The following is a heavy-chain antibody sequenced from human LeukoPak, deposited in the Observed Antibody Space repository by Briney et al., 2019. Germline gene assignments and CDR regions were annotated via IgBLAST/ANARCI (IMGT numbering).Heavy chain of an antibody. D-gene: IGHD3-10*01. V-gene: IGHV3-7*04. J-gene: IGHJ4*02. CDR2: IKQDGSEK. CDR1: GFTFSSFR. Sequence: GGSLRLSCAAAGFTFSSFRMTWVRQAPGKGLEWVANIKQDGSEKYYVDSVKGRFTISRDNAKNSLYLQMNSLRAEDTAVYYCARDDYDSGSYCLDYWGQGTLVTVSS. CDR3: ARDDYDSGSYCLDY.